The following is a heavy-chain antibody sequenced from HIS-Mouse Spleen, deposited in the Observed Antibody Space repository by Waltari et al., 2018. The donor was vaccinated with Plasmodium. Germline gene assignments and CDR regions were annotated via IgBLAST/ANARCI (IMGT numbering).Heavy chain of an antibody. Sequence: EVQLVESGGGLVQPGGSLRLSCAASGFTFSSYWMSWVRQAPGKGLDWVANIKQDGSGKYYVDSVKGRFTISRDNAKNSLYLQMNSLRAEDTAVYYCAREFGTGNWYFDLWGRGTLVTVSS. V-gene: IGHV3-7*01. CDR1: GFTFSSYW. J-gene: IGHJ2*01. D-gene: IGHD7-27*01. CDR3: AREFGTGNWYFDL. CDR2: IKQDGSGK.